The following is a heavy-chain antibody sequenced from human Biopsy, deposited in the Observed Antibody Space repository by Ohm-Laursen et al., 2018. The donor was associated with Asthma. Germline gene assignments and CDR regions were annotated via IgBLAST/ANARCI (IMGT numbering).Heavy chain of an antibody. J-gene: IGHJ1*01. D-gene: IGHD3-3*02. CDR3: ARTFHFWSPYHAEHYQL. V-gene: IGHV3-21*06. Sequence: SLRLSCAASGFTFSSYGMHWVRQAPGKGLEWVLSISSSSSYIYYADSVKGRFTISRDNAKNSLYLQMNSLRAEDTAVYYCARTFHFWSPYHAEHYQLWGQGTLVTASS. CDR1: GFTFSSYG. CDR2: ISSSSSYI.